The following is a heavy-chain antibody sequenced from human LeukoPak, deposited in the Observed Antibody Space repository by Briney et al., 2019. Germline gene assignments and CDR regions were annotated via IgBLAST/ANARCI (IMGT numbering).Heavy chain of an antibody. Sequence: ASVKVSCKASGYTFTSYYMHWVRQAPGQGLEWMGIINPSGGSTSYAQKCQGRVTMTRDTSTSTVYMKLSSLRSEDTAVYYCARVRKTIYSGSYHMDVWGKGTTVIVS. D-gene: IGHD1-26*01. J-gene: IGHJ6*03. CDR1: GYTFTSYY. CDR3: ARVRKTIYSGSYHMDV. CDR2: INPSGGST. V-gene: IGHV1-46*01.